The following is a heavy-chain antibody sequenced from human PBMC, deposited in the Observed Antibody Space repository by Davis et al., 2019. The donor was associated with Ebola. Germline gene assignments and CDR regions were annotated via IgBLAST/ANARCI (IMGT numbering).Heavy chain of an antibody. CDR3: ASRPGYCSGGSCYSGDY. J-gene: IGHJ4*02. CDR2: INHSGST. V-gene: IGHV4-34*01. Sequence: SETLSLTCTVSSGSISSYYWSWIRQPPGKGLEWIGEINHSGSTNYNPSLKSRVTISVDTSKNQFSLKLSSVTAADTAVYYCASRPGYCSGGSCYSGDYWGQGTLVTVSS. D-gene: IGHD2-15*01. CDR1: SGSISSYY.